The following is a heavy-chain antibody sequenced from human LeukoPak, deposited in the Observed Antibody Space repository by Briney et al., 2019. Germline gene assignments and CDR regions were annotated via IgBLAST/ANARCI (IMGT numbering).Heavy chain of an antibody. J-gene: IGHJ3*01. CDR2: INSDGSRT. D-gene: IGHD2-21*01. Sequence: PGGSLRLSCEASGFTFSRYWMHWVRQAPGKGLVWVSRINSDGSRTTYADSVRGRFTISRDNSENSVYLQMDSLTTEDTAVYYCAKEKDTIYFDLWGQGTLVTVSA. CDR3: AKEKDTIYFDL. V-gene: IGHV3-74*01. CDR1: GFTFSRYW.